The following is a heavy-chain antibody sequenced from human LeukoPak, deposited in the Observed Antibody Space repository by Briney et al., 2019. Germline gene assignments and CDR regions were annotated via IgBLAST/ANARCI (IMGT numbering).Heavy chain of an antibody. V-gene: IGHV4-34*01. CDR1: GGSFSGYY. CDR2: INHSGST. J-gene: IGHJ3*02. D-gene: IGHD2-15*01. Sequence: SETLSLTCAVYGGSFSGYYWSWIRQPPGKGLEWIGEINHSGSTNYNPSLKSRVTISVDTSKNQFSLKLSSVTAADTAVYYCARAHRVVVVAAMEDDAFDIWGQGTMVTVSS. CDR3: ARAHRVVVVAAMEDDAFDI.